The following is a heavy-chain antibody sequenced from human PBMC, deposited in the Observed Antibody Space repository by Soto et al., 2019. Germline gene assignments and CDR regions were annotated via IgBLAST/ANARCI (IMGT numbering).Heavy chain of an antibody. CDR1: GFTFSSYG. J-gene: IGHJ4*02. CDR2: ISYDGSNK. CDR3: AKGAGYSYGCIDY. Sequence: GGSLRLSCAASGFTFSSYGMHWVRQAPGKGLEWVAVISYDGSNKYYADSVKGRFTISRDNSKNTLYLQMNSLRAEDTAVYYCAKGAGYSYGCIDYWGQGTLVTVSS. D-gene: IGHD5-18*01. V-gene: IGHV3-30*18.